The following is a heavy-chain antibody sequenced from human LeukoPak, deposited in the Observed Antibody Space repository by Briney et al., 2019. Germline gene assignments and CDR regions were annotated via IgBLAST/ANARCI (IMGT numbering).Heavy chain of an antibody. J-gene: IGHJ6*04. CDR3: ARERGYGGSFYYYGMDV. CDR1: GYTFTSYG. CDR2: XXAYNGNT. D-gene: IGHD5-12*01. V-gene: IGHV1-18*04. Sequence: ASVKVSCKASGYTFTSYGISWVRQAPGQGLEXXXXXXAYNGNTNYAQKLQGRVTMTTDTSTSTAYMELRSLRSDDTAVYYCARERGYGGSFYYYGMDVWGKGTTVTVSS.